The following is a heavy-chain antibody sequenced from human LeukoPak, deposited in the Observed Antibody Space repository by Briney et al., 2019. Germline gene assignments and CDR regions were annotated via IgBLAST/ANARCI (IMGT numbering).Heavy chain of an antibody. V-gene: IGHV4-59*12. J-gene: IGHJ4*02. D-gene: IGHD2-2*02. CDR1: GGSISSYY. CDR3: ARECSSTSCYSGTNSDY. Sequence: SETLSLTCTVSGGSISSYYWSWIRQPPGKGLEWIGYIYYSGSTNYNPSLKSRVTISVDTSKNQFSLKLSSVTAADTAVYYCARECSSTSCYSGTNSDYWGQGTLVTVSS. CDR2: IYYSGST.